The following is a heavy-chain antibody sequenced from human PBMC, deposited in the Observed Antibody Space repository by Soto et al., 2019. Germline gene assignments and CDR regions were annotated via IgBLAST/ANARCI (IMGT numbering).Heavy chain of an antibody. CDR3: AGGEGIWLGEFRQNWFDT. CDR2: IYYSGST. J-gene: IGHJ5*02. D-gene: IGHD3-10*01. V-gene: IGHV4-59*01. CDR1: GGSISSYY. Sequence: NPSETLSLTFTVSGGSISSYYWTWIRQPPGKGLEWIGYIYYSGSTNYNPSLKSRVTISVDTSKNQFSLKLSSVTAADTAVYYCAGGEGIWLGEFRQNWFDTWGQGTLVTVSS.